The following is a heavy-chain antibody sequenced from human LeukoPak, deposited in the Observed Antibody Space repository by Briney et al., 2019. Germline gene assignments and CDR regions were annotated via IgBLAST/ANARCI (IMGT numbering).Heavy chain of an antibody. D-gene: IGHD5-24*01. CDR3: TRDQMNY. Sequence: GGSLRLSCTASEFTVSRNYMLWVRQAPGRGLEWVSLIFSNGDTHYADSVKGRFTISRDTSKNTVSLQMNSLRVEDTAMYYCTRDQMNYWGQGTLVTVSS. CDR1: EFTVSRNY. CDR2: IFSNGDT. V-gene: IGHV3-53*01. J-gene: IGHJ4*02.